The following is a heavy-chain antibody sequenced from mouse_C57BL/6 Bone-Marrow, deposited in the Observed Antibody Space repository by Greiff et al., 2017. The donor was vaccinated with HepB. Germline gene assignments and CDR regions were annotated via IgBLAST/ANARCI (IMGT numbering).Heavy chain of an antibody. Sequence: VKLQESGPGLVAPSQSLSITCTVSGFSLTSYGVHWVRQPPGKGLEWLVVIWTDGSTTYNSALKSRLSISKDNSKSQVFLKMNSLQTDDTAMYYCSRHASSGYTGYAMDYWGQGTSVTVSS. CDR2: IWTDGST. V-gene: IGHV2-6-1*01. D-gene: IGHD3-2*02. CDR3: SRHASSGYTGYAMDY. CDR1: GFSLTSYG. J-gene: IGHJ4*01.